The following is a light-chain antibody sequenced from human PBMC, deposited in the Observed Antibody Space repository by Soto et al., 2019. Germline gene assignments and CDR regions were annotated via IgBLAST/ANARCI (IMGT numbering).Light chain of an antibody. J-gene: IGLJ7*01. CDR2: EVN. CDR3: SSYAGTTGV. CDR1: SSDIGGYND. Sequence: QSALTQPPSASGSPGQSVTISCTGTSSDIGGYNDVSWYQQHPGKAPKLMIFEVNRRPSGVPDRFSGSKSGNTASLTVSGLQSEDEGDYYCSSYAGTTGVFGSGTQLTVL. V-gene: IGLV2-8*01.